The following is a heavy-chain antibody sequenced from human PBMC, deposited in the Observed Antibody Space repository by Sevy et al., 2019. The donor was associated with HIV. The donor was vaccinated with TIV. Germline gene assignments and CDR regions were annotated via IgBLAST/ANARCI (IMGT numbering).Heavy chain of an antibody. D-gene: IGHD2-21*02. CDR2: IIPIFGTA. CDR1: GGTFSSYA. V-gene: IGHV1-69*13. Sequence: ASVKVSCKASGGTFSSYAISWVRQAPGQGLEWMGGIIPIFGTANYAQKFQGRVTITADESTSTAYMELSSLRSEDTAVYYCAGSLSAYCGGDCPGGAFDIWGQGTMVTVSS. J-gene: IGHJ3*02. CDR3: AGSLSAYCGGDCPGGAFDI.